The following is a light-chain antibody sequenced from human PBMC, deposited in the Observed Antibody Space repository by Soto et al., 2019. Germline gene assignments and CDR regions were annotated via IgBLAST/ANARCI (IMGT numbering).Light chain of an antibody. CDR2: DVS. J-gene: IGLJ2*01. Sequence: QSVLTQPASVSGSPGQSITISCTGTSSDVGGYNYVSWYQQHPGKAPKLMIYDVSNRPSGVSNRFSGSKSGNTPSLTISGLQAEDEADYYCSSYTSSSVVFGVGTKLTVL. CDR1: SSDVGGYNY. V-gene: IGLV2-14*01. CDR3: SSYTSSSVV.